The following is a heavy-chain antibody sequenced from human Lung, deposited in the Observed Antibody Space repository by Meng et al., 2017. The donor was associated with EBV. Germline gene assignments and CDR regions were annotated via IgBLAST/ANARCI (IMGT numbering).Heavy chain of an antibody. J-gene: IGHJ5*02. CDR3: ARHAEYGDYKSYFDP. CDR1: GGSIRSGYF. D-gene: IGHD4-17*01. CDR2: IFYTGNA. V-gene: IGHV4-39*01. Sequence: GPGPGLVNPPETLSLPFSVPGGSIRSGYFWGCIRQPPGTGLVWIGTIFYTGNAYYSPTLKSRITLSADTSKNHFSLNLRSVTAADTAVYFCARHAEYGDYKSYFDPWGQGTLVTVSS.